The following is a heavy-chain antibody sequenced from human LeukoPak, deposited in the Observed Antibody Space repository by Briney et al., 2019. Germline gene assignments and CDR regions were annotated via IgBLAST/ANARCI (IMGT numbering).Heavy chain of an antibody. CDR2: ISGSGGST. J-gene: IGHJ3*02. Sequence: PGGSLRLSCAASGFTFSSYAMSWVRQAPGKGLEWVSGISGSGGSTYYADSVKGRFTICRDNSKSTLYLQMNSLRAEDTAVFYCAKGKYNRDAFDIWGLGTMVTVSS. CDR1: GFTFSSYA. V-gene: IGHV3-23*01. CDR3: AKGKYNRDAFDI. D-gene: IGHD6-6*01.